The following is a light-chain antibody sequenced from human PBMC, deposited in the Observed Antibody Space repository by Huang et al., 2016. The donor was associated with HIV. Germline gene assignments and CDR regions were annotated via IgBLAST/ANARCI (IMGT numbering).Light chain of an antibody. V-gene: IGKV3-11*01. Sequence: EIVLIQSPTTLSLSPGERATLSCRASQSVNRYLAWYQQKPGQAPRLLIYDASNRATGIPARFSGSGSGTDFTLTISSLEPEDFAVYYCQQRSNWPPITFGQGTRLEIK. CDR2: DAS. J-gene: IGKJ5*01. CDR3: QQRSNWPPIT. CDR1: QSVNRY.